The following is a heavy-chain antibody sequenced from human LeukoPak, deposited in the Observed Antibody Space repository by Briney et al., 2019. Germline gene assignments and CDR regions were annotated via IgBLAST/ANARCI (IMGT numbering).Heavy chain of an antibody. CDR3: ARELRTLFDY. V-gene: IGHV4-39*07. CDR1: GGSISSSSYY. CDR2: IYYSGST. J-gene: IGHJ4*02. Sequence: SETLSLTCTVSGGSISSSSYYWGWIRQPPGKGLEWIGSIYYSGSTYYNPSLKSRVTISVDTSKNQFSLKLSSVTAADTAVYCCARELRTLFDYWGQGTLVTVSS. D-gene: IGHD5-12*01.